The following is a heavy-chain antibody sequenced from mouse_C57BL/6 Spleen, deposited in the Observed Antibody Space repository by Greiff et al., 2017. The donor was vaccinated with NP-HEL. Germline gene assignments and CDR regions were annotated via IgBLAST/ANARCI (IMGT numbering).Heavy chain of an antibody. CDR3: ARKGPFTTVEAY. CDR2: IDPSDSYT. Sequence: QVQLQQPGAELVRPGTSVKLSCKASGYTFTSYWMHWVKQRPGQGLEWIGVIDPSDSYTNYNQKFKGKDTLTVDTSSSTAYMQLSSLTSDDSAVYYCARKGPFTTVEAYWGQGTLVTVSA. J-gene: IGHJ3*01. CDR1: GYTFTSYW. V-gene: IGHV1-59*01. D-gene: IGHD1-1*01.